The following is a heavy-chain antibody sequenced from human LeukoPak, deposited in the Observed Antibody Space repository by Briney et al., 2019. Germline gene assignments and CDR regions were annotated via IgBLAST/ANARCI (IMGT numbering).Heavy chain of an antibody. CDR2: IYFGRTT. CDR3: AGGHVDNDAFDI. V-gene: IGHV4-39*07. CDR1: GGSITSDNYY. Sequence: PSETLSLTCTVSGGSITSDNYYWGWIRQPPGKGLEFIGSIYFGRTTYYTPSLKSRVTISIDTSTNQFSLMLTSMTAADTAMYYCAGGHVDNDAFDIWGQGTMVTVSS. D-gene: IGHD3-16*01. J-gene: IGHJ3*02.